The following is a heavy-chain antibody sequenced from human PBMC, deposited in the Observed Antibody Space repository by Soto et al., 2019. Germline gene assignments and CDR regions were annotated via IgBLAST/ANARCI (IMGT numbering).Heavy chain of an antibody. J-gene: IGHJ4*02. CDR1: GYTFTSYG. CDR3: ARGSSVVVVVAATNLFDY. D-gene: IGHD2-15*01. Sequence: ASVKVACKASGYTFTSYGSSWVRQAPGQGLEWMGWISAYNGNTNYAQKLQGRVTMTRDTSTSTVYMELSSLRSEDTAVYYCARGSSVVVVVAATNLFDYWGQGTLVTVSS. V-gene: IGHV1-18*01. CDR2: ISAYNGNT.